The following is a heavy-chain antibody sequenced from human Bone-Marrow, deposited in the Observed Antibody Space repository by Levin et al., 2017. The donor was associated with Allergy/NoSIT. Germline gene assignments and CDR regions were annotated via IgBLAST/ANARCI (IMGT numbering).Heavy chain of an antibody. J-gene: IGHJ4*02. D-gene: IGHD5-18*01. CDR2: ISPTTGTV. CDR3: ARVRTTTYSYGYGEFDN. V-gene: IGHV3-48*01. CDR1: GFTFTAYS. Sequence: GGSLRLSCTASGFTFTAYSMTWVRQAPGKGLEWVSYISPTTGTVYYGDSVRGRFTISSDNAKTSVYLQMNSLRAEDAAVYYCARVRTTTYSYGYGEFDNWGQGTLVTVSS.